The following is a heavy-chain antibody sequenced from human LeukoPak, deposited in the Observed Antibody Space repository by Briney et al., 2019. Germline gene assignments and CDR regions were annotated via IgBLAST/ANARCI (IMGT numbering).Heavy chain of an antibody. CDR1: GGSISNYY. J-gene: IGHJ5*02. CDR2: IYSSGTT. D-gene: IGHD5-12*01. CDR3: ASGSSGYDP. Sequence: SEPLSLTCTVSGGSISNYYWSWIRQPAGKGLEWFGRIYSSGTTIYNPSLKSRVTMSVDTSKNQFSLKLSSVTAADTAVYFCASGSSGYDPWGQGTLVTVSS. V-gene: IGHV4-4*07.